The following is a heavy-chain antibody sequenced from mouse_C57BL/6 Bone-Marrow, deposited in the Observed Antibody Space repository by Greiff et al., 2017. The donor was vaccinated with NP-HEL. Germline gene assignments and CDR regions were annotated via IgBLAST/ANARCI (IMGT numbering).Heavy chain of an antibody. J-gene: IGHJ3*01. CDR1: GYTFTSYT. Sequence: VQLQQSGAELARPGASVKMSCKASGYTFTSYTMHWVTQRPGQGLEWIGYINPSSGYTKYNQKFKDKATLTADKSSITAYMQLSSLTSEDSAVYYCARGAWFAYWGQGTLVTVSA. CDR3: ARGAWFAY. V-gene: IGHV1-4*01. CDR2: INPSSGYT.